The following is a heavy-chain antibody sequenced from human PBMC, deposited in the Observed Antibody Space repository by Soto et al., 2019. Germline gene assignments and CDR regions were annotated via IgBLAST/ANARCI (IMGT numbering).Heavy chain of an antibody. Sequence: GASVKVSCKASGYTFTSYGISWVRQAPGQGLEWMGWISAYNGNTNYAQKLQGRVTMTTDTSTSTAYMELRSLRSDDTAVYYCVRGGGSSWYINYYYSYGMDVWGQGITVTVSS. J-gene: IGHJ6*02. CDR1: GYTFTSYG. D-gene: IGHD6-13*01. V-gene: IGHV1-18*01. CDR2: ISAYNGNT. CDR3: VRGGGSSWYINYYYSYGMDV.